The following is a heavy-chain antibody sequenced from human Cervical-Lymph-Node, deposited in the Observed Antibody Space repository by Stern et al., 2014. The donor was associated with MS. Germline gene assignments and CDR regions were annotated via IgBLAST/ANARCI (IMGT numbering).Heavy chain of an antibody. CDR3: AAVGGGSGSYGMDV. CDR2: IVVGSGYT. CDR1: GFSFSSSA. Sequence: QLVQSGPEVKKPGTSVKVSCKASGFSFSSSAVQWVRQARGQRLEWIGWIVVGSGYTNYAQRFQDRVTMTRDVSTRTAYMELSSLRSEDTAVYYCAAVGGGSGSYGMDVWGQGTTVTVSS. J-gene: IGHJ6*02. D-gene: IGHD3-10*01. V-gene: IGHV1-58*01.